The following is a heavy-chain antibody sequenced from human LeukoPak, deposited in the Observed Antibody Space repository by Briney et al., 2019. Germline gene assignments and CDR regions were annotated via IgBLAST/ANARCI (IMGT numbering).Heavy chain of an antibody. CDR2: INPSGGST. Sequence: ASVKVSCKASGYSFTVYYMQWVRQAPGQGLVWMGLINPSGGSTTYAQKFQGRVTMTRDTSTSTVYMELSSLRSEDTAMYYCARVEDKSGYYPIDDWGQGTLVTVSS. CDR1: GYSFTVYY. D-gene: IGHD3-22*01. CDR3: ARVEDKSGYYPIDD. V-gene: IGHV1-46*01. J-gene: IGHJ4*02.